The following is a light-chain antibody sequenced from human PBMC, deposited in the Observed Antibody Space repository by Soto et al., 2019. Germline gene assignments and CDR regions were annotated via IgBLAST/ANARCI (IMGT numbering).Light chain of an antibody. V-gene: IGLV2-23*01. CDR1: SSDVGSYNL. Sequence: QSALTQPASVSGSPGQSITISCTGTSSDVGSYNLVSWYQQHPGKAPKLMIYEGSKRPSGVSNRFSGSKSGNTASLTISGLQAEDEDDYYCCSYAGGNTWVFGGGTKLTVL. CDR2: EGS. CDR3: CSYAGGNTWV. J-gene: IGLJ3*02.